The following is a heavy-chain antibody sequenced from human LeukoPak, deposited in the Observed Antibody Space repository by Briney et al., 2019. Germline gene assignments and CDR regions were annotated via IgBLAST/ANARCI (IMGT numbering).Heavy chain of an antibody. CDR3: ARDSHSSSFPNWFDP. CDR1: GYTFTSYG. J-gene: IGHJ5*02. Sequence: GASVKVSCKASGYTFTSYGISWVRQAPGQGLEWMGWISAYNGNTNYAQKLQGRVTMTTDTSTSTAYMELRSLGSDDTAVYYCARDSHSSSFPNWFDPWGQGTLVTVSS. D-gene: IGHD6-13*01. V-gene: IGHV1-18*01. CDR2: ISAYNGNT.